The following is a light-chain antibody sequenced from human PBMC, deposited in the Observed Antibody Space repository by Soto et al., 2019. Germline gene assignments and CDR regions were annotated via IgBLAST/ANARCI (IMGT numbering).Light chain of an antibody. J-gene: IGKJ5*01. Sequence: EIVLTQSPATLSLSPGERATLSCRASQSVSSYLAWYQQKPGQAPRLLIYDASNRATGIPARFSGIVSGTDVTHTVSSLEPEDFGVYYCQQRNNWTMLTLGQGTRLMLK. V-gene: IGKV3-11*01. CDR3: QQRNNWTMLT. CDR1: QSVSSY. CDR2: DAS.